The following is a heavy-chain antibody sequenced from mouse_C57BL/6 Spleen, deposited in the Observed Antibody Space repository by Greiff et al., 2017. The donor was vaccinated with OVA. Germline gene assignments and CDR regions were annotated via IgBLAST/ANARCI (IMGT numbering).Heavy chain of an antibody. V-gene: IGHV1-59*01. CDR2: IDPSDSYT. CDR3: ARRGLYYGTLLGFDV. D-gene: IGHD1-1*01. J-gene: IGHJ1*03. Sequence: QVHVKQPGAELVRPGTSVKLSCKASGYTFTSYWMHWVKQRPGQGLEWIGVIDPSDSYTNYNQKFKGKATLTVDTASSTAYMQLSSLTSEDSAVYYCARRGLYYGTLLGFDVWGTGTTVTVSS. CDR1: GYTFTSYW.